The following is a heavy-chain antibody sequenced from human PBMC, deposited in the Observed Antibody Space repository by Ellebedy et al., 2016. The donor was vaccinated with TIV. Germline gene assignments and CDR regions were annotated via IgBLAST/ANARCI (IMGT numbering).Heavy chain of an antibody. CDR1: GYTFTSYY. CDR2: INPSGGST. J-gene: IGHJ6*02. CDR3: ASSYYDSSGYPNYYYYYGMDV. Sequence: AASVKVSCKASGYTFTSYYMHWVRQAPGQGLEWMGIINPSGGSTSYAQKFQGRVTMTRDTSTSTVYMELSSLRSEDTAVYYCASSYYDSSGYPNYYYYYGMDVWGQGTTVTVSS. D-gene: IGHD3-22*01. V-gene: IGHV1-46*01.